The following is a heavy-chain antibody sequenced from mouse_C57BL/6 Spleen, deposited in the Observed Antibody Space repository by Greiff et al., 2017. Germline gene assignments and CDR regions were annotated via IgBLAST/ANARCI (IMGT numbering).Heavy chain of an antibody. CDR2: INPGSGGT. Sequence: QVQLQQSGAELVRPGTSVKVSCKASGYAFTNYLIEWVKQRPGQGLEWIGVINPGSGGTKYNEKFKGKATLTADKSSSTAYMQLSSLTSEDSAVYFCARSSGSSYEFAYWGQGTLVTVSA. D-gene: IGHD1-1*01. V-gene: IGHV1-54*01. CDR3: ARSSGSSYEFAY. J-gene: IGHJ3*01. CDR1: GYAFTNYL.